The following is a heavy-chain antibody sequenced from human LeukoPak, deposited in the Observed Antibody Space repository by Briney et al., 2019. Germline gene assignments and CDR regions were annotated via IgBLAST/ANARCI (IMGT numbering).Heavy chain of an antibody. Sequence: ASVKVSCKTSGYNFIDYYINWVRQAPGQGLEWMGIINLSGGGTSHAQKFQGRVTMSRDTSTSTVYMELSSLRSEDTAVYYCAGSSVERQQLARFDYWGQGTLATVSS. V-gene: IGHV1-46*01. CDR1: GYNFIDYY. CDR2: INLSGGGT. D-gene: IGHD6-13*01. J-gene: IGHJ4*02. CDR3: AGSSVERQQLARFDY.